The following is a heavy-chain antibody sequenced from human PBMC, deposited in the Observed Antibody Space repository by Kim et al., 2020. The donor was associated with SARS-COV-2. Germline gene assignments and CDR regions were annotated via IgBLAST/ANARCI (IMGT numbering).Heavy chain of an antibody. CDR2: VNTDGSNT. V-gene: IGHV3-74*01. CDR1: GFTFSNYW. CDR3: AREYTTSSTRTFDI. J-gene: IGHJ3*02. D-gene: IGHD1-26*01. Sequence: GGSLRLSCEASGFTFSNYWMHWVRQVPGKGLVWVSRVNTDGSNTNYADSVKGRFTIYRDNAKNTLYLQMNILRAEDTAVYFCAREYTTSSTRTFDIWGRGTVVTISS.